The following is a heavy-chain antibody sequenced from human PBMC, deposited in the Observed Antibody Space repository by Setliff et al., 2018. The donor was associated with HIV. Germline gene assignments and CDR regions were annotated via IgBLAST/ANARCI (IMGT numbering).Heavy chain of an antibody. D-gene: IGHD3-22*01. CDR3: ARSRYDSGGYPDAFDI. CDR2: ISAYNGNT. V-gene: IGHV1-18*01. Sequence: AASVKVSCKASGYTFTSYIMNWVRQAPGQGLEWMGWISAYNGNTKYAQKFQGRVTMTTDTSTSTAYMELRSLRSDDTAVYYCARSRYDSGGYPDAFDIWGQGTMVTV. J-gene: IGHJ3*02. CDR1: GYTFTSYI.